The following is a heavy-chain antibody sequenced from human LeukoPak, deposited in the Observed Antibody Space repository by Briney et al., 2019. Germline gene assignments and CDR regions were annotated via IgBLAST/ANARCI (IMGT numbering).Heavy chain of an antibody. V-gene: IGHV3-30*18. Sequence: GRSLRLSCAASRFTFSSYGMHWVRQAPGKGLEWEAVISYDGNNRYYADSVKGRFTISRYNSKNTLYLQMNSLRAEDTAVYYCAKVKGEVIGAFDIWGQGTMVTVSS. J-gene: IGHJ3*02. D-gene: IGHD3-16*01. CDR1: RFTFSSYG. CDR2: ISYDGNNR. CDR3: AKVKGEVIGAFDI.